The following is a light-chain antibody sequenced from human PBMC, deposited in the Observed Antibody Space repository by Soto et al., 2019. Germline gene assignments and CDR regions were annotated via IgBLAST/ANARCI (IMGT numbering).Light chain of an antibody. CDR3: QEDCCVPV. CDR1: QGIRNF. Sequence: DIQMTQSPTSLSASVGDRVTITCQASQGIRNFVAWYKQKPGKAPKLLIYAASTLQSGVPSRFSGSGSGPDFTLSNNSPLPDGVTTDSYQEDCCVPVFGRGTMVVIK. CDR2: AAS. J-gene: IGKJ1*01. V-gene: IGKV1-27*01.